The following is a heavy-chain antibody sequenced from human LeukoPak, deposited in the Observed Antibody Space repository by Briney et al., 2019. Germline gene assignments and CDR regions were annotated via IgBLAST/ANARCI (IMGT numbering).Heavy chain of an antibody. D-gene: IGHD3-10*02. CDR1: AATFTICA. CDR2: IIPIFGTA. CDR3: ASTRLCIAVRDTCSLAACGI. Sequence: SVKVSCKAAAATFTICANWWIRVPPGQGLEWMGRIIPIFGTANYAQKFQGRVTMTADKSTSTAYMELSSLRSEDTAVYYWASTRLCIAVRDTCSLAACGIWGQGTMVTVSS. V-gene: IGHV1-69*06. J-gene: IGHJ3*02.